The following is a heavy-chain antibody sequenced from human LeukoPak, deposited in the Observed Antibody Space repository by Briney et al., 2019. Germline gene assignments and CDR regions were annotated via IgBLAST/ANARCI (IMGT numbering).Heavy chain of an antibody. CDR2: INPNSGGT. CDR1: GYTFTDYY. D-gene: IGHD3-22*01. CDR3: TRASYYYDSSGYPGYYFDY. J-gene: IGHJ4*02. Sequence: ASVKVSCKASGYTFTDYYKHWVRQAPGQGLEWMGWINPNSGGTYYAQKFQGRVTMTRDTSISTAYMELSRLRSDDTTVYYCTRASYYYDSSGYPGYYFDYWGQGTLVTASS. V-gene: IGHV1-2*02.